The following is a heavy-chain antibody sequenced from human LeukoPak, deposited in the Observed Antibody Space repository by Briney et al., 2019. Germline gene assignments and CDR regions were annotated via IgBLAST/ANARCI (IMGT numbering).Heavy chain of an antibody. Sequence: HAGGSLRLTCAASGLSFSFYAMSWVRQAPGKGLEWVSAISGSGGSTYYADSVKGRFTISRDNSKNTLYLQMNSLRTEDTAIYYCAKGENLVATGSSDSWGQGTLVTVSS. J-gene: IGHJ4*02. CDR2: ISGSGGST. V-gene: IGHV3-23*01. CDR3: AKGENLVATGSSDS. CDR1: GLSFSFYA. D-gene: IGHD5-12*01.